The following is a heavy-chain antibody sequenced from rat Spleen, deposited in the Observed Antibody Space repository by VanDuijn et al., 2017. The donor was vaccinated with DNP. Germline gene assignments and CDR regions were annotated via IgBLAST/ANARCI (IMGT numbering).Heavy chain of an antibody. CDR1: GFTFNTYW. D-gene: IGHD4-3*01. J-gene: IGHJ3*01. CDR3: ASPIIRGTWWVAY. Sequence: EVQLVETGGDLVPPGRSLKLSCVASGFTFNTYWMFWIRQAPGKGLEWVATINPDGSNTYCQDSVKGRFTISRDNAENTVYLEMNSLRSEDTATYYCASPIIRGTWWVAYWGQGTLVTVSS. CDR2: INPDGSNT. V-gene: IGHV5-58*01.